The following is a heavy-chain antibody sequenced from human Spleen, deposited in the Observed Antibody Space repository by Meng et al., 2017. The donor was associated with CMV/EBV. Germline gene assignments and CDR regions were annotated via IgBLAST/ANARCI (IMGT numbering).Heavy chain of an antibody. CDR3: ARGPFITMVRGVQGLGY. CDR2: INHSGST. CDR1: GSFSGYY. Sequence: GSFSGYYWSWIRQPTGKGLEWIGEINHSGSTNYNPSRKSRVTISVDTSKNQFSLKLSSVTAADTAVYYCARGPFITMVRGVQGLGYWGQGTLVTVSS. D-gene: IGHD3-10*01. V-gene: IGHV4-34*01. J-gene: IGHJ4*02.